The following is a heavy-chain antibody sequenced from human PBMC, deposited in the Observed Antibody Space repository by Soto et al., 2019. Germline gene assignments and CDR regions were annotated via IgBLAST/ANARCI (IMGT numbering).Heavy chain of an antibody. D-gene: IGHD2-2*01. V-gene: IGHV1-69*09. Sequence: QVQLVQSGAEVKKPESSVKVSCKTSGGTFVRHVISWVRQAPGQGPEWMGKINPLSGISNYAQKFQDRVPFTEDTDSSTAYMERSSRRSDDTAVYYCAAPACAATWCSPSHNLDHWGQGTLVTVSS. CDR1: GGTFVRHV. J-gene: IGHJ4*02. CDR3: AAPACAATWCSPSHNLDH. CDR2: INPLSGIS.